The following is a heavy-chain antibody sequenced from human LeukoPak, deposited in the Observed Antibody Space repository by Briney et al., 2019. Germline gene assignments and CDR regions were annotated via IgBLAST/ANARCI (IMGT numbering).Heavy chain of an antibody. J-gene: IGHJ4*02. D-gene: IGHD6-19*01. CDR2: IIPIFGTA. Sequence: GASVKASCKASGGTFSSYAISWVRQAPGQGLEWMGGIIPIFGTANYAQKFQGRVTITTDESTSTAYMELSSLRSEDTAVYYCARDRRWYSSGWYGIDYWGQGTLVAVSS. CDR1: GGTFSSYA. V-gene: IGHV1-69*05. CDR3: ARDRRWYSSGWYGIDY.